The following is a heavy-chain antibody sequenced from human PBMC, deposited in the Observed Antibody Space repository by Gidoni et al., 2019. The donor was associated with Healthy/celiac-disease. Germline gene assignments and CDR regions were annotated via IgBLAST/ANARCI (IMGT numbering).Heavy chain of an antibody. CDR3: ARGKRYSYFPHGFDP. Sequence: QVQLQQWGAGLLKPSETLSLTCAVYGGSFSGYYWSWIRQPPGKGLEWIGEINHSGSTNYNPSLKSRVTISVDTSKNQFSLKLSSVTAADTAVYYCARGKRYSYFPHGFDPWGQGTLVTVSS. V-gene: IGHV4-34*01. CDR2: INHSGST. D-gene: IGHD5-18*01. J-gene: IGHJ5*02. CDR1: GGSFSGYY.